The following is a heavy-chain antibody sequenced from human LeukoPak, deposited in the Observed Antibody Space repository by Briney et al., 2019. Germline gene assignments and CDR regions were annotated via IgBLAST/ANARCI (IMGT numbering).Heavy chain of an antibody. J-gene: IGHJ1*01. D-gene: IGHD3-22*01. CDR2: IYYSGST. CDR3: ARLISTDSSGLLLYFQH. Sequence: PSETLSLTCTVSGGSISSYYWSWIRQPPGKGLEWIGYIYYSGSTNYNPSLKSRVTISVDTSKNQFSLKLSSVTAADTAVYYCARLISTDSSGLLLYFQHWGQGTLVTVSS. V-gene: IGHV4-59*08. CDR1: GGSISSYY.